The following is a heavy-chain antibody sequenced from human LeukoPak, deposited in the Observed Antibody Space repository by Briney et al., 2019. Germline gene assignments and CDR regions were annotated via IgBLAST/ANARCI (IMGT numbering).Heavy chain of an antibody. V-gene: IGHV1-46*01. CDR1: GYSFTNNY. CDR3: ARVVKAIQLWLDY. CDR2: INPSGGNT. D-gene: IGHD5-18*01. Sequence: ASVKVSCRTSGYSFTNNYMHWVRQAPGQGLEWMGIINPSGGNTNYAQKFQGRVTITRDTSASTAYMELSSLRSEDTAVYYCARVVKAIQLWLDYWGQGTLVTVSS. J-gene: IGHJ4*02.